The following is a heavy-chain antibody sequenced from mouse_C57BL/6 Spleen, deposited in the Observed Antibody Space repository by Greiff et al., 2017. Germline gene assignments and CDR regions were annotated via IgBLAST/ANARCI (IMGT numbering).Heavy chain of an antibody. CDR3: ARLGIITTVVDRYWYFDV. V-gene: IGHV1-75*01. J-gene: IGHJ1*03. CDR1: GYTFTDYY. D-gene: IGHD1-1*01. Sequence: VKLMESGPELVKPGASVKISCKASGYTFTDYYINWVKQRPGQGLGWIGWFFPGSGSTYYNEQFKGKATLTVDKSSSTAYMLLSSLTSEDSAVYFCARLGIITTVVDRYWYFDVWGTGTTVNVSS. CDR2: FFPGSGST.